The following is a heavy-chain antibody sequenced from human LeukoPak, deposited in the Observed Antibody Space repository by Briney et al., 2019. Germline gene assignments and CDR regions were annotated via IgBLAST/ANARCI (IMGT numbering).Heavy chain of an antibody. V-gene: IGHV4-59*01. CDR2: IHYSGFS. J-gene: IGHJ1*01. Sequence: SETLTLTCTASGCSISSYYWSWIRQPPGKGLEWIGYIHYSGFSNYNPSLKSRVTISVDTSKNQFSLKLSFVTAADTAVYYCARDLHGGNSGLGYWGQGTLVTVSS. CDR1: GCSISSYY. D-gene: IGHD4-23*01. CDR3: ARDLHGGNSGLGY.